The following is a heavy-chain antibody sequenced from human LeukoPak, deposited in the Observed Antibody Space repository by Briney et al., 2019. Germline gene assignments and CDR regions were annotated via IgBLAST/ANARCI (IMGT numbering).Heavy chain of an antibody. CDR2: INHSGST. V-gene: IGHV4-34*01. D-gene: IGHD6-13*01. CDR1: GGSFSGYY. Sequence: SETLSLTCAVYGGSFSGYYWSWIRQPPGKGLEWIGEINHSGSTNYNPSLKSRVTISVDTSKNQFSLKLSSVTAADTAMYYCARGIAAAGIAAYDYWGQGTLVTVSS. J-gene: IGHJ4*02. CDR3: ARGIAAAGIAAYDY.